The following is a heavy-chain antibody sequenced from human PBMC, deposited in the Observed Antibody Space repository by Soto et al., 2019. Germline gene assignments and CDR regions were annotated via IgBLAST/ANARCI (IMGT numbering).Heavy chain of an antibody. J-gene: IGHJ5*02. CDR3: ARRNRQLDENWFDP. CDR1: GGSISTYY. V-gene: IGHV4-59*08. D-gene: IGHD6-13*01. Sequence: SETLSLTCTVSGGSISTYYWSWIRQPPGKGLEWIGYIYYSGSTNYNPSLKSRVTLSVDTSKNQFSLKLSSVTAADTAVYYCARRNRQLDENWFDPWGQGTLVTVSS. CDR2: IYYSGST.